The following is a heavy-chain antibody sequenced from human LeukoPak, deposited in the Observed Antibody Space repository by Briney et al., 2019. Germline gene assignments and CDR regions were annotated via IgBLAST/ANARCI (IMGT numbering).Heavy chain of an antibody. CDR3: ARGRGLIGTSRFDP. V-gene: IGHV1-3*01. CDR2: INAGNGNT. J-gene: IGHJ5*02. D-gene: IGHD3-10*01. Sequence: ASVKVSCKTSGYTFSNSGLHWVRQAPGQSLEWMGWINAGNGNTKYSQKFQDRLTITRDTSASTVHMELNSLKSEDTAMYYCARGRGLIGTSRFDPWGQGTLVIVSS. CDR1: GYTFSNSG.